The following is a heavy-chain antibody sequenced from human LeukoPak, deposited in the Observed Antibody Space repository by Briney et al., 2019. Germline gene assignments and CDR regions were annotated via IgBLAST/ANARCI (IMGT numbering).Heavy chain of an antibody. CDR3: TRDSGTYNWFDP. D-gene: IGHD1-26*01. J-gene: IGHJ5*02. V-gene: IGHV3-73*01. CDR2: IDKKDKGYATAT. Sequence: GGSLRLSCAASGFTFSGSAIHWVRQSSGKGLEWVGQIDKKDKGYATATAYAASVKGRFTISRDDSINTAYLQMKRLKTEDTALYYCTRDSGTYNWFDPWGQGTLVTVSS. CDR1: GFTFSGSA.